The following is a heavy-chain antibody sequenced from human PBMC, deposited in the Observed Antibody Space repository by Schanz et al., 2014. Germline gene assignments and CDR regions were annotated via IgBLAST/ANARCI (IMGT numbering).Heavy chain of an antibody. CDR3: AKNQYDDVDLSSFYFDF. CDR1: GFSFSSYA. CDR2: MNESHSTI. D-gene: IGHD3-10*02. Sequence: EVQLLESGGGLVEPGGSLRLSCAASGFSFSSYAMGWVRQARGKGLEWVSAMNESHSTIYYADSVRGRFTISRDNSKNTLYLQMNSLRAEDTAVYYCAKNQYDDVDLSSFYFDFWGQGTLVTVSS. V-gene: IGHV3-23*01. J-gene: IGHJ4*02.